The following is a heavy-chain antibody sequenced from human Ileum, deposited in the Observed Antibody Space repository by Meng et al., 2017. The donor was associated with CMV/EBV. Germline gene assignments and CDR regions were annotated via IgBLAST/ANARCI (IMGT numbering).Heavy chain of an antibody. CDR2: IHYSGST. CDR1: GGSISSNTYF. J-gene: IGHJ4*02. CDR3: ARDMTNRWFYY. D-gene: IGHD4-11*01. Sequence: QLQESGPGLVKPSETLSLTCTVSGGSISSNTYFWGWIRQPPGKGLEWIGNIHYSGSTYYSPSLKSRVTISADTSKNQFSLKLSYVTAADTAMYYCARDMTNRWFYYWGQGILVTVSS. V-gene: IGHV4-39*07.